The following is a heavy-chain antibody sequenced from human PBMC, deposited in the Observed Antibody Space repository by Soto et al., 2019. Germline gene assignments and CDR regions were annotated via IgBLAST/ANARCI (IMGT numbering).Heavy chain of an antibody. D-gene: IGHD3-22*01. CDR1: GFTFSSYG. CDR2: ISYDGSNK. Sequence: SGGSLRLSCAASGFTFSSYGMHWVRQAPGKGLEWVAVISYDGSNKYYADSVKGRFTISRDNSKNTLYLQMNSLRAEDTAVYYCAKDLDYYDSSGYYYDGMDVWGQGTTVTVS. V-gene: IGHV3-30*18. CDR3: AKDLDYYDSSGYYYDGMDV. J-gene: IGHJ6*02.